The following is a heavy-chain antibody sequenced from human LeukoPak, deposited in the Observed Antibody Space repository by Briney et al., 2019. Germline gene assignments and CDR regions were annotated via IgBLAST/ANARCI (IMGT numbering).Heavy chain of an antibody. D-gene: IGHD3-10*01. CDR2: ISSNGGST. CDR1: GFTFSSYA. V-gene: IGHV3-64*01. CDR3: ARGTRVSGPFDP. J-gene: IGHJ5*02. Sequence: GGSLRLSCAASGFTFSSYAMHWVRQAPGKGLEYVSAISSNGGSTYYANSVKGRFTISRDNSKNTLYLQMGSLRAEDMAVYYCARGTRVSGPFDPWGQETLVTVSS.